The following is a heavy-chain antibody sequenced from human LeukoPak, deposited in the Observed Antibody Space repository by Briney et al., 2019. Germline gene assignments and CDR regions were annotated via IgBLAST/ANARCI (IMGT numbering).Heavy chain of an antibody. Sequence: VRPGGSLSLSCVASGFTFSSYAMSWVRQAPGKGLEWVSCTSGSGVSTYYAGSVKGRFTISRDNSKNTLYLQMNSRRVEDTAVYYCAKDGGSQCYTHVDSWGQGTLVTVSS. V-gene: IGHV3-23*01. CDR3: AKDGGSQCYTHVDS. CDR2: TSGSGVST. CDR1: GFTFSSYA. D-gene: IGHD2-15*01. J-gene: IGHJ5*01.